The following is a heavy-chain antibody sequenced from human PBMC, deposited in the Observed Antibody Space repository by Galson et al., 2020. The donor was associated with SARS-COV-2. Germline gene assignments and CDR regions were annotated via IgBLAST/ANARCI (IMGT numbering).Heavy chain of an antibody. J-gene: IGHJ6*03. CDR3: ARAEYSSSCWTKYFYYMDV. Sequence: GGSLRLSCAASGFTFSSYDMHWVRQAPGKGLEWVSAIGTAGDTYYPGSVKDRFTISRENAKNSLYLQMNSLTAGDTAVYYCARAEYSSSCWTKYFYYMDVWGKGTTVTVSS. V-gene: IGHV3-13*01. CDR1: GFTFSSYD. CDR2: IGTAGDT. D-gene: IGHD6-6*01.